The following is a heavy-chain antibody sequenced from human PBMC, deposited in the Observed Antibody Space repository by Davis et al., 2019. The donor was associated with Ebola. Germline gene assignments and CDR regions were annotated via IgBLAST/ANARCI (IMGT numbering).Heavy chain of an antibody. Sequence: GESLKISCKGSGYSFTSYWISWVRQMPGKGLEWVGRIDPSDSYTNYSPSFQGHVTISADKSISTAYLQWSSLKASDTAMYYCARRSPSSSWYNYYYYMDVWGKGTTVTVSS. CDR3: ARRSPSSSWYNYYYYMDV. CDR1: GYSFTSYW. J-gene: IGHJ6*03. D-gene: IGHD6-13*01. CDR2: IDPSDSYT. V-gene: IGHV5-10-1*01.